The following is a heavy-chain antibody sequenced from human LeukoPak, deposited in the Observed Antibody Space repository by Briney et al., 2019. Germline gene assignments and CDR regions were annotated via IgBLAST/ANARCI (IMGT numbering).Heavy chain of an antibody. CDR1: GGSISSGGYS. J-gene: IGHJ4*02. Sequence: SETLSLTCAVSGGSISSGGYSWSWIRQPPGKGLEWIGYIYHSGSTYYNPSLKSRVTISVDRSKNQFSLKLSSVTAADTAVYYCARVRVRLASAVDYWGQGTLVTVSS. D-gene: IGHD3-16*01. CDR3: ARVRVRLASAVDY. V-gene: IGHV4-30-2*01. CDR2: IYHSGST.